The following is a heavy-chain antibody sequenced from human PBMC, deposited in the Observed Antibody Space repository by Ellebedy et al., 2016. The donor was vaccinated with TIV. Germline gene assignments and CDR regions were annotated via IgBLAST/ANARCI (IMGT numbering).Heavy chain of an antibody. CDR2: VSSDGSGE. J-gene: IGHJ3*01. V-gene: IGHV3-30*04. Sequence: PGGSLRLSCAASGFTFGSYSMHWVRQAPGKGLEWVAEVSSDGSGERYTDSVKGRFTISRDNSKNTLYLQLNNLRAGDTALYYCARTTTMTTFGPFDLWGQGTRVTVSS. CDR3: ARTTTMTTFGPFDL. CDR1: GFTFGSYS. D-gene: IGHD3-16*01.